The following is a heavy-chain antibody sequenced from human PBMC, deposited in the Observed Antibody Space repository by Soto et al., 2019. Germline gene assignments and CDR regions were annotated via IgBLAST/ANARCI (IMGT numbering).Heavy chain of an antibody. V-gene: IGHV4-39*01. CDR3: ARRRVSGSYRTSYYFDY. CDR1: GGSISSSSYY. CDR2: IYYSGST. D-gene: IGHD1-26*01. J-gene: IGHJ4*02. Sequence: QLQLQESGPGLVKPSETLSLTCTVSGGSISSSSYYWGWIRQPPGQWLEWIGSIYYSGSTYYNPSLKSRVTISVDTSKSQCSLKLSSVTAADTAVYYCARRRVSGSYRTSYYFDYWGQGTLVTVSS.